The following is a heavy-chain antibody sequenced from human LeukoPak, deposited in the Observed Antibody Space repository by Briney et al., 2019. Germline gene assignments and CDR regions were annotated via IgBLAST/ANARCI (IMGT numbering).Heavy chain of an antibody. D-gene: IGHD6-13*01. J-gene: IGHJ5*02. V-gene: IGHV4-34*01. Sequence: SETLSLTCAVYGGSFSGYYWSWIRQPPGKGLEWIGEINHSGSTNYNPSLKSRVTISVDTSKNQFSLKLSSVTAADTAVYYCARLMAIAAAGTRYLNWFDPWGQGTLVTVSS. CDR3: ARLMAIAAAGTRYLNWFDP. CDR2: INHSGST. CDR1: GGSFSGYY.